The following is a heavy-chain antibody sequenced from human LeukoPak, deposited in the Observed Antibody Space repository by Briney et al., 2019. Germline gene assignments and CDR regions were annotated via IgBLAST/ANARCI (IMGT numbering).Heavy chain of an antibody. D-gene: IGHD6-13*01. CDR2: ISTSSIYI. V-gene: IGHV3-21*01. CDR1: GFTFSRYS. Sequence: PGGSLRLSCAASGFTFSRYSMNWVRQAPGKGLEWVSSISTSSIYIYYADSVKGRFTISRDNAKNSLYLQMNSLRAEDTAVYYCARGGYYSRRDYFDYWGQGTLVTVSS. J-gene: IGHJ4*02. CDR3: ARGGYYSRRDYFDY.